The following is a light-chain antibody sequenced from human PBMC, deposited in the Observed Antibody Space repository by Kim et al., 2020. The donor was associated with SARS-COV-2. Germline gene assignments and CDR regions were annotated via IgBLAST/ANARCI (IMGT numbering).Light chain of an antibody. J-gene: IGKJ2*01. Sequence: EIVLTQSPATLSVSLGERATLSCRASQTISSYLAWYQQKPGQAPRLLIYDASTRATGIPARFSGSGSGTEFTLTISSLQSEDFAVYYCQQYNDWPPGDTFGQGTKLEI. CDR1: QTISSY. CDR3: QQYNDWPPGDT. V-gene: IGKV3-15*01. CDR2: DAS.